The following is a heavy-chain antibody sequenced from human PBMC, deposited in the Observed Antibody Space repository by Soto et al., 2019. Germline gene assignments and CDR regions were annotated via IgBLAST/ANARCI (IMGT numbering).Heavy chain of an antibody. Sequence: QVQLVQSGAEVRKPGSSVKVSCKASGGTFSSYAITWVRQAPGQGLEWMGGIIPIFGSTNYAQKCQGRVTIPADESTSTAYMELSSLRSEDTAVYYCAREGTTAPQDGFYYYGMDVWGQGTTVTVSS. CDR3: AREGTTAPQDGFYYYGMDV. J-gene: IGHJ6*02. CDR1: GGTFSSYA. CDR2: IIPIFGST. D-gene: IGHD5-18*01. V-gene: IGHV1-69*01.